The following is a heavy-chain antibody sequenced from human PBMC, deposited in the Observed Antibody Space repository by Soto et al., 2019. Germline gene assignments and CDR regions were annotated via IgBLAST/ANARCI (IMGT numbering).Heavy chain of an antibody. D-gene: IGHD3-9*01. CDR2: ISAYNGNT. Sequence: ASVKVSCKASGYTFTSYGISWVRQAPGQGLEWMGWISAYNGNTNYAQKLQGRVTMTTNTSTSTANMELSSLRSEDTAVYYCARERGGYDILTGYYYYYMDVWGKGTTVTVSS. J-gene: IGHJ6*03. CDR3: ARERGGYDILTGYYYYYMDV. V-gene: IGHV1-18*01. CDR1: GYTFTSYG.